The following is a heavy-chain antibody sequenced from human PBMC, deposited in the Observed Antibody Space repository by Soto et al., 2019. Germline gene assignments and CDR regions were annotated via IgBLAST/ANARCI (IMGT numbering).Heavy chain of an antibody. J-gene: IGHJ3*02. CDR2: ISPYNGKT. CDR1: GYTFTSNG. V-gene: IGHV1-18*01. Sequence: QAQLVQSGAEVKKPGASVSISCKASGYTFTSNGFVWVRQAPGHGLEWVGWISPYNGKTEYAKNVQGRVTMTRDTSTSTAYMELRSLRSDDTAVYYCERDRHNGNCCDAFDIWGQGTMVIVSS. D-gene: IGHD2-21*01. CDR3: ERDRHNGNCCDAFDI.